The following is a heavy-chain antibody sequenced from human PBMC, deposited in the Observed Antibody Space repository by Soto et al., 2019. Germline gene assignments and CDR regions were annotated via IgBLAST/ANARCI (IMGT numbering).Heavy chain of an antibody. CDR2: IGGGDDDR. CDR3: AKDRLDNNSVRDPFDI. CDR1: GFRFRIYA. V-gene: IGHV3-23*01. J-gene: IGHJ3*02. D-gene: IGHD2-21*01. Sequence: LRLSCAASGFRFRIYAMRWVRQAPGKGLEWVSSIGGGDDDRYYADSVKGRFIISRDNSKSTVSLQMNGLRAEDTAVYYCAKDRLDNNSVRDPFDIRYQATTGTGS.